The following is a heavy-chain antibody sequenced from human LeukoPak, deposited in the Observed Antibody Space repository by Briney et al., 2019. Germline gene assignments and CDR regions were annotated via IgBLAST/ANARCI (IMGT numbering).Heavy chain of an antibody. CDR1: GGSLSSYY. V-gene: IGHV4-4*07. J-gene: IGHJ1*01. CDR2: IYTSGST. CDR3: AGGGIAVAGNRKYFQH. Sequence: SETLSLTCTVSGGSLSSYYWSWIRQPAGKGLEWIGRIYTSGSTNYNPSLKSRVTMSVDTSKNQFSLKLSSVTAADTAVYYCAGGGIAVAGNRKYFQHWGQGTLVTASS. D-gene: IGHD6-19*01.